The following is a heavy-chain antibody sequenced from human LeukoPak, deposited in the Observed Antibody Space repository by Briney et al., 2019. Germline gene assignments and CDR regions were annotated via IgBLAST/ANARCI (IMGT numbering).Heavy chain of an antibody. J-gene: IGHJ6*03. CDR3: ARVKIAAAGTPRHYYYMDV. D-gene: IGHD6-13*01. CDR2: IYHSGSI. CDR1: GGSISSSNW. Sequence: SGTLSLTCAVSGGSISSSNWWSWVRQPPGKGLEWIGEIYHSGSINYKSSLKSRVTISVDTSKNQFSLKLSSVTAADTAVYYCARVKIAAAGTPRHYYYMDVWGKGTTVTISS. V-gene: IGHV4-4*02.